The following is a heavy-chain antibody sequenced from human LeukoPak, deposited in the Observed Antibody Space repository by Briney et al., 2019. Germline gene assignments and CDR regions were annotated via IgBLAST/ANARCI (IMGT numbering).Heavy chain of an antibody. D-gene: IGHD1-26*01. Sequence: PLASVKVSCKASGYTFTSYGISWVRQAPGQGLEWMGWISAYNGNTNYAQKLQGRVTMTTDTSTSTAYMELRSLRSDDTAVYYCARDRPMSELPPAFDIWGQGTMVTVSS. CDR1: GYTFTSYG. CDR2: ISAYNGNT. J-gene: IGHJ3*02. V-gene: IGHV1-18*01. CDR3: ARDRPMSELPPAFDI.